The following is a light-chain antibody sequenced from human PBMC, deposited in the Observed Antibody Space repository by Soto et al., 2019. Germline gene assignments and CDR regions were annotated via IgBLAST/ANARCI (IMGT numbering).Light chain of an antibody. CDR2: DVS. CDR1: SSDVGGYNY. CDR3: NSYAGTNNLV. J-gene: IGLJ2*01. V-gene: IGLV2-8*01. Sequence: QSALTQPPSASGSPGQSVTISCTGTSSDVGGYNYVSWYQQHPGKAPKFMIYDVSERPSGVPDRFSGSKSGNTASLTVSGLQAEDEADYYCNSYAGTNNLVFGGGTKLTVL.